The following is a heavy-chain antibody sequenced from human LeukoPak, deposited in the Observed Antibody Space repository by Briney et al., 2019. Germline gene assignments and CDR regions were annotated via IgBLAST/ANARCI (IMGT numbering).Heavy chain of an antibody. J-gene: IGHJ5*02. Sequence: SETLSLTCAVYGGSFSGYYWSWIRQPPGKGLEWIGEINHSGSTKYNPSLKSRVTISVDTSKNQFSLKLSSVTAADTAVYYCARESIAENWFDPWGQGTLVTVSS. CDR2: INHSGST. CDR1: GGSFSGYY. CDR3: ARESIAENWFDP. D-gene: IGHD6-13*01. V-gene: IGHV4-34*01.